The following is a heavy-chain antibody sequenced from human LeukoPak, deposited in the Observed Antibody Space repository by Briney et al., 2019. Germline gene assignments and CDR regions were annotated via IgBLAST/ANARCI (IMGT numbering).Heavy chain of an antibody. CDR2: IYHSGST. V-gene: IGHV4-38-2*02. CDR3: ARVQLRYFDWLLSNDAFDI. CDR1: GYSISSGYY. J-gene: IGHJ3*02. Sequence: PSETLSLTCTVSGYSISSGYYWGWIRQPPGKGLEWIGSIYHSGSTYYNPSLKSRVTISVDTPKNQFSLKLSSVTAADTAVYYCARVQLRYFDWLLSNDAFDIWGQGTMVTVSS. D-gene: IGHD3-9*01.